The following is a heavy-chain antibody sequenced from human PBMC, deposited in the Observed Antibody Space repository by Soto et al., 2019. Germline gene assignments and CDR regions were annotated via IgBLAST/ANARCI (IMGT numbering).Heavy chain of an antibody. V-gene: IGHV4-31*01. D-gene: IGHD3-9*01. CDR1: GGSISSGGYY. J-gene: IGHJ6*02. Sequence: SETLSLTCTVSGGSISSGGYYWSWIRQHPGKGLEWIGYIYYSGSTYYNPSLKSLVTISVDTSKNQFSLKLSSVTAADTAVYYCARASLSSHILPGEAWVDVWGQGTPVTVSS. CDR2: IYYSGST. CDR3: ARASLSSHILPGEAWVDV.